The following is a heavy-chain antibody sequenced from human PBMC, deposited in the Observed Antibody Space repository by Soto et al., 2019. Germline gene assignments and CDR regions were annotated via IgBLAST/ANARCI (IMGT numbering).Heavy chain of an antibody. D-gene: IGHD6-19*01. CDR1: GGSISSGGYS. V-gene: IGHV4-30-2*01. Sequence: QLQLQESGSGLVKPSQTLSLTCAVSGGSISSGGYSWSWIRQPPGKGLEWIGYIYDSGSTYYNPSLKSRVTISVDRSKNQFSLKRSSVTAADTAVYYCARAGGLGAVAVDYWGQGTLVTVSS. CDR2: IYDSGST. J-gene: IGHJ4*02. CDR3: ARAGGLGAVAVDY.